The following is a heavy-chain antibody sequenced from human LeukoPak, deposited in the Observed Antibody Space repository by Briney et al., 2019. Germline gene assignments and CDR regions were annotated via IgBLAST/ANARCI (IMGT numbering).Heavy chain of an antibody. D-gene: IGHD6-13*01. CDR3: ARAGRTNRIAAARYYYGMDV. CDR1: GYTFTTYG. CDR2: ISAYNGNT. Sequence: ASVTVSCKASGYTFTTYGISWVRQAPGQGLEWMGWISAYNGNTNYAQKLQGRVTMTTDTSTSTAYMELRSLRSDDTAVYYCARAGRTNRIAAARYYYGMDVWGQGTTVTVS. V-gene: IGHV1-18*01. J-gene: IGHJ6*02.